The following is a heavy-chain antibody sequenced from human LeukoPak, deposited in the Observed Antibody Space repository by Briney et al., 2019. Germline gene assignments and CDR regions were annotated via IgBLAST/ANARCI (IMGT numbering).Heavy chain of an antibody. J-gene: IGHJ4*02. V-gene: IGHV3-11*04. Sequence: GGSLRLSCAASGFTFSDYYMSWIRRAPGKGLEWVSYISSSGSTIYYADSVKGRFTISRDNAKNSLYLQMNSLRAEDTAVYYCARDPRGNYYDSSGYYEYWGQGTLVTVSS. CDR1: GFTFSDYY. D-gene: IGHD3-22*01. CDR3: ARDPRGNYYDSSGYYEY. CDR2: ISSSGSTI.